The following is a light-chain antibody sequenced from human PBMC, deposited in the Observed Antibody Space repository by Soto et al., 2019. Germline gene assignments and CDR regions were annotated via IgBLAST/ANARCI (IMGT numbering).Light chain of an antibody. Sequence: DIQMTHSPSSLSASVLYIVTITFRASQGIANYLAWYQQKPGKGPKLLIYAAATLQSGVPSRFSGSGSGTDFTLTISSLQPEDVATYYCQKCGSAPFNFGGGTKVDIK. J-gene: IGKJ4*01. V-gene: IGKV1-27*01. CDR1: QGIANY. CDR3: QKCGSAPFN. CDR2: AAA.